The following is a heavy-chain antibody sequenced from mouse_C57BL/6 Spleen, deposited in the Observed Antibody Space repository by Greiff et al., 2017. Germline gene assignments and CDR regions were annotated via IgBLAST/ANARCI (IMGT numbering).Heavy chain of an antibody. CDR3: ARSYYGYAMDY. CDR2: INPSSGYT. Sequence: VQLQQSGAELARPGASVKMSCKASGYTFTSYTMHWVKQRPGQGLEWIGYINPSSGYTKYNQKFKDKATLTADKSSSTAYMQLSSLTSEDAAVYYCARSYYGYAMDYWGQGTSVTVSS. CDR1: GYTFTSYT. J-gene: IGHJ4*01. V-gene: IGHV1-4*01. D-gene: IGHD1-1*01.